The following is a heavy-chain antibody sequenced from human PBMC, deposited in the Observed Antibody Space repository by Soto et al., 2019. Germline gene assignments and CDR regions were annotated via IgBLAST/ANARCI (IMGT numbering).Heavy chain of an antibody. CDR2: MSHDGGNK. D-gene: IGHD3-10*01. V-gene: IGHV3-30*18. J-gene: IGHJ4*02. Sequence: QVLLVESGGGVVQPGRSLRLSCAASGFTFSDYGMHWVRQAPGKGLEWVATMSHDGGNKNYGDSVKGRFTVSRDNSKNTLYLQMNTLRAEDTAVYHCAKDWGRRFASGNSYTDYWGQGTRVTVSS. CDR1: GFTFSDYG. CDR3: AKDWGRRFASGNSYTDY.